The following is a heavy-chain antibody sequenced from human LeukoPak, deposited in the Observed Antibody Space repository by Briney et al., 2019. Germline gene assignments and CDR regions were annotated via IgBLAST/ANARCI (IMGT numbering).Heavy chain of an antibody. V-gene: IGHV3-69-1*01. CDR3: ARIGAGSSRDY. CDR1: GFTFRDAW. CDR2: IVGSSST. J-gene: IGHJ4*02. D-gene: IGHD6-13*01. Sequence: GGSLRLSCAGSGFTFRDAWMSWVRQAPGKGLEWVSSIVGSSSTYYADSLKGRFTISRDNAKNSLYLQMNSLRAEDTAVYYCARIGAGSSRDYWGQGTLVTVSS.